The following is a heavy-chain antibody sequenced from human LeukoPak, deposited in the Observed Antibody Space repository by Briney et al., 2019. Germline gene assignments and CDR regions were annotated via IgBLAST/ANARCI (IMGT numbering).Heavy chain of an antibody. Sequence: GESLKISCKGSGYSFTSYWISWVRQMPGKGLEWMGRIDPSDSYTNYSPSFQGHVTISADKSISTAYLQWSSLKASDTAMYYCATSGVVVDAFDIWGQGTMVTVSS. CDR1: GYSFTSYW. J-gene: IGHJ3*02. D-gene: IGHD2-15*01. V-gene: IGHV5-10-1*01. CDR2: IDPSDSYT. CDR3: ATSGVVVDAFDI.